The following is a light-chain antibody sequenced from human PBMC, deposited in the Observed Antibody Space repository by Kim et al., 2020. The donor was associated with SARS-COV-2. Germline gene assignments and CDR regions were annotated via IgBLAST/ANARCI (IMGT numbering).Light chain of an antibody. J-gene: IGKJ4*01. CDR2: AAS. V-gene: IGKV1-39*01. Sequence: ASVGDRVTIPCRASQSISTNLNWYQQKSGKAPKLLIYAASSLQGGVPSRFSGSGSGTDFTLTISSLQPEDSATYYCQQSNSTPLTFGGGTKVDIK. CDR3: QQSNSTPLT. CDR1: QSISTN.